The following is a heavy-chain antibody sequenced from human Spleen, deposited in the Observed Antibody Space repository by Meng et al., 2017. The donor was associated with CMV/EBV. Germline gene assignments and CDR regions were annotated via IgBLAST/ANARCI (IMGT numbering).Heavy chain of an antibody. CDR3: ARDPYLANWFDP. V-gene: IGHV6-1*01. J-gene: IGHJ5*02. CDR1: GVSVSSNSAA. Sequence: LRLSCAISGVSVSSNSAAWNWIRQSPSRGLEWLGRTYYRSKWYNDYAVSVKSRITINPDTSKNQFSLQLNSVTPEDTAVYYCARDPYLANWFDPWGQGTLVTVSS. CDR2: TYYRSKWYN.